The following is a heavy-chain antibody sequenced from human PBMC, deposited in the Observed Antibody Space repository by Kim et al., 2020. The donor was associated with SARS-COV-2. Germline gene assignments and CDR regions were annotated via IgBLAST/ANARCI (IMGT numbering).Heavy chain of an antibody. CDR2: IIPIFGTA. V-gene: IGHV1-69*13. Sequence: SVKVSCKASGGTFSSYAISWVRQAPGQGLEWMGGIIPIFGTANYAQKFQGRVTITADESTSTAYMELSSLRSEDTAVYYCARDHWEATITASPDYGGNWALDYWGQGTLVTVSS. CDR1: GGTFSSYA. D-gene: IGHD5-12*01. J-gene: IGHJ4*02. CDR3: ARDHWEATITASPDYGGNWALDY.